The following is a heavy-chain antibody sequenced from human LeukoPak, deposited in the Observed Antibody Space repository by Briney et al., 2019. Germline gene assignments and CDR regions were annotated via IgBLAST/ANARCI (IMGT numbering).Heavy chain of an antibody. CDR1: GGTFSSYS. Sequence: PGGSLRLSCAASGGTFSSYSLNWVRQAPGKGLEWVSSISSSSYIYYADSVKGRFTISRDNAKNSLHLQMNSLRAEDTPVYYGARESRSSSSRRETRTFDYWGQGTLVTVPS. J-gene: IGHJ4*02. D-gene: IGHD6-13*01. V-gene: IGHV3-21*01. CDR2: ISSSSYI. CDR3: ARESRSSSSRRETRTFDY.